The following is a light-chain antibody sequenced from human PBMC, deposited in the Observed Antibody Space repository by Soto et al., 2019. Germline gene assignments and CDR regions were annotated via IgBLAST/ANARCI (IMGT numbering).Light chain of an antibody. V-gene: IGKV4-1*01. CDR3: QQYYSAPRT. CDR2: WAS. Sequence: DIVMTQSPDSLAVSLGARATITCRSSQSVLFASSNRNYVAWYQKKSGQPTKLLISWASTRESAVPDRFSGSGSGTDFALTISSLQAEEVALYYCQQYYSAPRTFGQGTNVEIK. J-gene: IGKJ1*01. CDR1: QSVLFASSNRNY.